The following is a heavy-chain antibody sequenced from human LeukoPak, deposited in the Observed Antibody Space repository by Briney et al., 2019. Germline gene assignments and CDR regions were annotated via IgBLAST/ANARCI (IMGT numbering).Heavy chain of an antibody. V-gene: IGHV3-23*01. CDR1: GFTFSSYA. D-gene: IGHD3-22*01. J-gene: IGHJ4*02. CDR3: AKGGTLYYYDSSGYYLPLDY. Sequence: GGSLRLSCAASGFTFSSYAMSWVRQAPGKGLEWVSAISGSGGSTYYADSVKGRFTISRDNSKNTLYLQMNSLRAEDTAVYYCAKGGTLYYYDSSGYYLPLDYWGQGTLVTVSS. CDR2: ISGSGGST.